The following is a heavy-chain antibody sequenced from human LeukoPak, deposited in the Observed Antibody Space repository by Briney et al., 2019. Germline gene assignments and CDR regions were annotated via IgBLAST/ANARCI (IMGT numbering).Heavy chain of an antibody. CDR1: GFTFSTCA. Sequence: GGSLRLSCAASGFTFSTCAMSWVRQAPGKGLEWVSGISGTTSGTYYADSVKGRFTISRDNSKNTLYLQMNSLRAEDTAVYYCARDDYYDSSGLYWGQGTLVTVSS. J-gene: IGHJ4*02. V-gene: IGHV3-23*01. CDR2: ISGTTSGT. D-gene: IGHD3-22*01. CDR3: ARDDYYDSSGLY.